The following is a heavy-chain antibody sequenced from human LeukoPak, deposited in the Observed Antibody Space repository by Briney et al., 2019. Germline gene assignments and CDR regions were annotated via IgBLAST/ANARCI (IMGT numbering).Heavy chain of an antibody. Sequence: SQTLSLTCTVSGGSISSGGYYWSWIRQHPGKGLEWIGYIYYSGSTYYNPSLKSRVTISVDTSKSQFSLKLSSVTAADTAVYYCARAKWFHPRIHAFDIWGQGTMVTVSS. CDR3: ARAKWFHPRIHAFDI. CDR2: IYYSGST. J-gene: IGHJ3*02. CDR1: GGSISSGGYY. V-gene: IGHV4-31*03. D-gene: IGHD3-22*01.